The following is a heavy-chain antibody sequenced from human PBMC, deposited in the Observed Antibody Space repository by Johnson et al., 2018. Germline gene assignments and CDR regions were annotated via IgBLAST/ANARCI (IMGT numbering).Heavy chain of an antibody. J-gene: IGHJ6*03. D-gene: IGHD3-22*01. Sequence: QVQLLESGGGVVQPGRSLRLSCAASAFSFNNYGMHWVRQAPGKGLEWVASISYDGSNKYYADSVKGRFTISRDNSKNTLYLQMNSLKTEDTAVYYCTTGPHYYDSSGYYYGGHYYYYMDVWGKGATVTVSS. CDR2: ISYDGSNK. V-gene: IGHV3-30*03. CDR1: AFSFNNYG. CDR3: TTGPHYYDSSGYYYGGHYYYYMDV.